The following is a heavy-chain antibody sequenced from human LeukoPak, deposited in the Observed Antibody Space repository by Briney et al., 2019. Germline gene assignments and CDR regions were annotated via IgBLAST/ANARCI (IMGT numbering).Heavy chain of an antibody. CDR1: GGTFSSYA. Sequence: SVKVSCKASGGTFSSYAISWVRQAPGQGLEWMGGIIPIFGTANYAQKFQGRVTITADESTSTAYMELSSLRSEDTAVYYCARDLRTTVTRAQDNWFDPWGQGTLVTVSS. J-gene: IGHJ5*02. CDR3: ARDLRTTVTRAQDNWFDP. D-gene: IGHD4-17*01. V-gene: IGHV1-69*13. CDR2: IIPIFGTA.